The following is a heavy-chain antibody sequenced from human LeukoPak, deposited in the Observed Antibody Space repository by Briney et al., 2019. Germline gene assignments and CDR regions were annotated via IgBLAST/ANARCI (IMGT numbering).Heavy chain of an antibody. V-gene: IGHV3-64*01. J-gene: IGHJ4*02. D-gene: IGHD1-1*01. CDR3: ARDDPRGGYGY. CDR2: ISSNGGST. CDR1: GFTFSSYA. Sequence: PGGSLRLSCAASGFTFSSYAMHWVRQAPGKGLEYVSAISSNGGSTYYANSVKGRFTISRDNSKNTLYLQMGSLRAEDMAVYYCARDDPRGGYGYWGQGTLVTVSS.